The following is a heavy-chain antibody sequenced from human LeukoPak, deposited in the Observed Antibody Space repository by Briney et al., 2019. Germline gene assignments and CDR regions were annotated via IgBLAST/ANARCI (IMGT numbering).Heavy chain of an antibody. CDR2: IYTSGST. Sequence: PSETLSLTCTVSGGSISSYYWSWIRQPAGKGLEWIGRIYTSGSTNYNPSLESRVTMSVDTSKNQFSLNLSSVTAADTAVYYCARGDSSSWVRYFDLWGRGTLVTVSS. CDR3: ARGDSSSWVRYFDL. V-gene: IGHV4-4*07. D-gene: IGHD6-13*01. J-gene: IGHJ2*01. CDR1: GGSISSYY.